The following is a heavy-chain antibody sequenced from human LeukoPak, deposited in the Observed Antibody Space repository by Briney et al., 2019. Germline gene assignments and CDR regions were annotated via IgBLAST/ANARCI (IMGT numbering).Heavy chain of an antibody. Sequence: ASVKVSCKASGGTFSSYAISWVRQAPGQGLEWMGGIIPIFSTANYAQKFQGRVTITTDESTSTAYMELSSLRSEDTAVYYCAREPGKVGARGYFDYWGQGTLVTVSS. CDR3: AREPGKVGARGYFDY. CDR2: IIPIFSTA. V-gene: IGHV1-69*05. CDR1: GGTFSSYA. D-gene: IGHD1-26*01. J-gene: IGHJ4*02.